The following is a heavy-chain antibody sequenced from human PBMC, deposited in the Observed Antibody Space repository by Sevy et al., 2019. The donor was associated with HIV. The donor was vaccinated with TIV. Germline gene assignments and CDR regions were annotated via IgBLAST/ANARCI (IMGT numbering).Heavy chain of an antibody. D-gene: IGHD3-22*01. Sequence: GGSLRLSCAASGFSFRNFGMHWVRQAPGKGLEWLVLISFDGDTKYYGDSVKGRFTISRYNSKNTLYLQMNSLRVEDTAVYYCAKRGGHDTSGYVSYYYYGMDVWGQGTTVTVSS. J-gene: IGHJ6*02. V-gene: IGHV3-30*18. CDR2: ISFDGDTK. CDR3: AKRGGHDTSGYVSYYYYGMDV. CDR1: GFSFRNFG.